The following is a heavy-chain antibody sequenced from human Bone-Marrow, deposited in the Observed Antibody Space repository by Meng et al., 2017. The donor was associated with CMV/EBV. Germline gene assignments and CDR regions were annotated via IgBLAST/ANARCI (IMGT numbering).Heavy chain of an antibody. CDR3: ARDTWSGYLPSPYYYYGMDV. J-gene: IGHJ6*02. CDR1: GFTFSSYN. V-gene: IGHV3-7*01. CDR2: IKQDGSEK. Sequence: LSLTCAASGFTFSSYNMNWVRQAPGKGLEWVANIKQDGSEKYYVDSVKGRFTISRDNAKNSLYLQMNSLRAEDTAVYYCARDTWSGYLPSPYYYYGMDVWGQGTTVTVSS. D-gene: IGHD3-3*01.